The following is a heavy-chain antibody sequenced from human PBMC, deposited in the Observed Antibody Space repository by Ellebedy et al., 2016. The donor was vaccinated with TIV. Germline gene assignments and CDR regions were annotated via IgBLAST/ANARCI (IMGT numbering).Heavy chain of an antibody. CDR2: LSGSGDTS. Sequence: GGSLRLSXAASGFTFSDYAMSWVRQAPGKGLEWVSTLSGSGDTSYDADAVKGRFTISRDNSKNTLYLQMNNLRAEDMAVYYCAIRGTFFEYWGQGTLVTV. V-gene: IGHV3-23*01. D-gene: IGHD3-10*01. CDR1: GFTFSDYA. CDR3: AIRGTFFEY. J-gene: IGHJ4*02.